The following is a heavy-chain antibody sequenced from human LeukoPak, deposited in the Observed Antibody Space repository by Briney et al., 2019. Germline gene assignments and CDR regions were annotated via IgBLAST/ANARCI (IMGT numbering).Heavy chain of an antibody. V-gene: IGHV3-23*01. CDR2: ISGSGAST. D-gene: IGHD1-26*01. CDR3: AKDQSRVGGSHPFDY. Sequence: PGGFLRLSCSASGFTFTNFAMTWVRQAPGKGLEWVSGISGSGASTYYADSVKDRFTISRDNSKNTVYLQMNSLRAEDTAVYYCAKDQSRVGGSHPFDYWGQGNVLSVSS. CDR1: GFTFTNFA. J-gene: IGHJ4*02.